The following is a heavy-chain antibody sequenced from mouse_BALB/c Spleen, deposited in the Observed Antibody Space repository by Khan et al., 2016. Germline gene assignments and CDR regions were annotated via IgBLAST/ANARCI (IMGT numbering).Heavy chain of an antibody. CDR2: IDPANGNT. V-gene: IGHV14-3*02. CDR1: GFNIKDTY. Sequence: VQLQQPGAELVKPGASVKLSCTASGFNIKDTYMHWVKQRPEQGLEWIGRIDPANGNTKYDPKFQGKATITADTSSNTAYLQLSSLTSEDTAVYYCARRGNYYAMDYWGQGTSVTVSS. J-gene: IGHJ4*01. D-gene: IGHD2-1*01. CDR3: ARRGNYYAMDY.